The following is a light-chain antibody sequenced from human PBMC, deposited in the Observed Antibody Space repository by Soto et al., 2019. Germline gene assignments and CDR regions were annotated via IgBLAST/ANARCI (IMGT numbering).Light chain of an antibody. J-gene: IGKJ2*01. CDR2: AAS. CDR3: QQSFSTPST. V-gene: IGKV1-39*01. CDR1: QSISNY. Sequence: DIQMTQSPSSLSASVGDRVTITCRASQSISNYLSWYQQKPGKAPELLIYAASSLQSGVPSRFTGSGSGTDFTLTIISLQHADVATYYCQQSFSTPSTFGQGTKLEIK.